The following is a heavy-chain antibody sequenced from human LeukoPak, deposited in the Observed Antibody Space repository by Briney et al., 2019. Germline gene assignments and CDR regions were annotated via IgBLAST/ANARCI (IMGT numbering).Heavy chain of an antibody. CDR2: IYYSGST. D-gene: IGHD3-22*01. J-gene: IGHJ4*02. CDR1: GGSISSGGYY. CDR3: ARGVYYYDSSGPYFDY. Sequence: TLSLTCTVSGGSISSGGYYWSWIRQHPGKGLEWIGYIYYSGSTYYNPSLKSRVTISVDTSKNQFSLKLSSVTAADTAVYYCARGVYYYDSSGPYFDYWGQGTLVTVSS. V-gene: IGHV4-31*03.